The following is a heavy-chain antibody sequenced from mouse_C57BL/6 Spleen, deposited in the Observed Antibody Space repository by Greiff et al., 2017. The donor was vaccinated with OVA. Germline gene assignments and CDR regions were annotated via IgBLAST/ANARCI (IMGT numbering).Heavy chain of an antibody. Sequence: EVKLMESGGDLVKPGGSLTLSCAASGFTFSSYGMSWVRQTPDKRLEWVATISSGGSYTYYPDSVKGRFIISRDNAKTTLYLQMSSLKSEDTAMYYCARHLTGTDFDYWGQGTTLTVSS. CDR2: ISSGGSYT. CDR1: GFTFSSYG. V-gene: IGHV5-6*01. J-gene: IGHJ2*01. D-gene: IGHD4-1*01. CDR3: ARHLTGTDFDY.